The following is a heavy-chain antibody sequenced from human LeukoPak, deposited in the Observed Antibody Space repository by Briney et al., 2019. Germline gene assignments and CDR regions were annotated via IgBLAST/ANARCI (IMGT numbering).Heavy chain of an antibody. CDR2: INPNSGGT. CDR3: ARVIRLYYYYYMDV. J-gene: IGHJ6*03. Sequence: GASVKVSCKASGYTFTSYGISWVRQAPGQGLEWMGWINPNSGGTNYAQKFQGRVTMTRDTSISTAYMELSRLRSDDTAVYYCARVIRLYYYYYMDVWGKGTTVTVSS. V-gene: IGHV1-2*02. CDR1: GYTFTSYG.